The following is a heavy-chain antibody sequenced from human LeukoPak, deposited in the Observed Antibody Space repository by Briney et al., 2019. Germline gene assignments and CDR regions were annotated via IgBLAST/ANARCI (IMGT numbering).Heavy chain of an antibody. J-gene: IGHJ2*01. CDR3: ATWGDGYNSDWYFDL. V-gene: IGHV1-24*01. CDR1: GYPFIGNY. D-gene: IGHD5-24*01. Sequence: ASVKVSCKASGYPFIGNYIHWVRQAPGKGLEWMGGFDPEDGETIYAQKFQGRVTMTEDTSTDTAYMELSSLRSEDTAVYYCATWGDGYNSDWYFDLWGRGTLVTVSS. CDR2: FDPEDGET.